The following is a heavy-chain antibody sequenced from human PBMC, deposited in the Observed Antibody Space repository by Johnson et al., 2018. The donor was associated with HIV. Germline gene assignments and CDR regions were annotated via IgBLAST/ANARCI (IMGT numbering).Heavy chain of an antibody. D-gene: IGHD3-22*01. CDR2: ISYDGSTK. V-gene: IGHV3-30-3*01. CDR1: GFTFSSYA. CDR3: AGAYYYDSSGYYDAFDI. Sequence: QVHLVESGGGVVQPGRSLRLSCAASGFTFSSYAMHWVRQAPGKGLEWVAVISYDGSTKYYADSVKGRFTISRDNSKNTLYLQMNSLRAEDTAVYYCAGAYYYDSSGYYDAFDIWGQGTMVTVSS. J-gene: IGHJ3*02.